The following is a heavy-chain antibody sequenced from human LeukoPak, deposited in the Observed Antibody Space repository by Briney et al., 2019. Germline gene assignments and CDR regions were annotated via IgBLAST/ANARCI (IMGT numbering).Heavy chain of an antibody. J-gene: IGHJ5*02. Sequence: GASVKVSCKASGYTFTGQYIHWVRQAPGQGLEWMGWINPNSGGTNYAQKFQGRVTMTRDTSITTTYTELSRLRSDDTAVYYCARVVTTTWNSYTGWFDPWGQGTLVTVSS. CDR3: ARVVTTTWNSYTGWFDP. CDR1: GYTFTGQY. V-gene: IGHV1-2*02. CDR2: INPNSGGT. D-gene: IGHD4-11*01.